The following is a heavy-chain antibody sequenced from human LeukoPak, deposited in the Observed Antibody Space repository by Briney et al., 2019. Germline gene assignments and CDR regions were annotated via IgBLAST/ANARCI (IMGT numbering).Heavy chain of an antibody. CDR2: IYTSGRT. J-gene: IGHJ4*02. D-gene: IGHD3-10*01. V-gene: IGHV4-4*07. CDR3: ARAYYGSGIFDY. CDR1: GGSISSSY. Sequence: SETLSLTCTVSGGSISSSYWSWIRQPAGKGLEWIGRIYTSGRTNNNPSLKSRVTMSVDTSKNQLSLKLSSVTAADTAVYYCARAYYGSGIFDYWGQGTLVTVSS.